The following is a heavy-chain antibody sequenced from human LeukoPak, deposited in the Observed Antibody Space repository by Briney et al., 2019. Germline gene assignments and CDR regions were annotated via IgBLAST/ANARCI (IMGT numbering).Heavy chain of an antibody. CDR1: GGSISSHY. CDR2: IYYSGST. CDR3: ARVLYYYDSSGYYWYFDL. V-gene: IGHV4-59*11. J-gene: IGHJ2*01. D-gene: IGHD3-22*01. Sequence: SETLSLTCTVSGGSISSHYWSWIRQPPGKGLEWIGYIYYSGSTNYNPSLKSRVTISVDTSKNQFSLKLSSMTAADTAVYYCARVLYYYDSSGYYWYFDLWGRGTLVTVSS.